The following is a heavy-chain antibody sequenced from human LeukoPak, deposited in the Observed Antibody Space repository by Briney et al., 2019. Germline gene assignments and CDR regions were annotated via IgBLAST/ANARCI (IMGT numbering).Heavy chain of an antibody. Sequence: GGSLRLSCAASGFTFSSYSMNWVRQAPGKGLEWVSSISSSSSYIYYADSVKGRFTISRDNAKNSLYLQMNGLRAEDTAVYYCARRRVLGHDAFDIWGQGTMVTVSS. CDR3: ARRRVLGHDAFDI. V-gene: IGHV3-21*01. D-gene: IGHD6-6*01. CDR1: GFTFSSYS. CDR2: ISSSSSYI. J-gene: IGHJ3*02.